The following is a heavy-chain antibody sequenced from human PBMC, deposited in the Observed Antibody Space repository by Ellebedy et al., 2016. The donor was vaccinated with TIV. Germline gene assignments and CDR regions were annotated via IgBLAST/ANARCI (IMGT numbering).Heavy chain of an antibody. CDR2: ISAYNGNT. J-gene: IGHJ6*02. D-gene: IGHD5-12*01. Sequence: ASVKVSXXASGYTFTSYGISWVRQAPGQGLEWMGWISAYNGNTNYAQKLQGRVTMTTDTSTSTAYMELRSLRSDDTAVYYCARGHSGYDTYYYYYGMDVWGQGTTVTVSS. CDR3: ARGHSGYDTYYYYYGMDV. CDR1: GYTFTSYG. V-gene: IGHV1-18*01.